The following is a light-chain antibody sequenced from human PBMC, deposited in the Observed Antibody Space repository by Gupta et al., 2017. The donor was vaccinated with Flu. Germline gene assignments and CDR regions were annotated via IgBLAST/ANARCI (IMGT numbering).Light chain of an antibody. Sequence: PKLLIYDASNLETGVPSRFSGSGSGTHFSFTISSLQPEDIAAYFCQQDDSLSITFGXGTRLEIK. CDR2: DAS. V-gene: IGKV1-33*01. CDR3: QQDDSLSIT. J-gene: IGKJ5*01.